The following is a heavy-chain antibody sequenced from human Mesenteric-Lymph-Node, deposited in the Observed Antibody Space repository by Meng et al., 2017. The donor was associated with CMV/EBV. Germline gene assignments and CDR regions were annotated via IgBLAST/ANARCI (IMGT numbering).Heavy chain of an antibody. J-gene: IGHJ4*02. CDR3: ARDHGGGGY. D-gene: IGHD3-10*01. CDR2: VYTGGST. V-gene: IGHV3-53*01. Sequence: GESLKISCAASGFTFSSYEMNWVRQVPGKGLEWVSFVYTGGSTYCADSMEGRFTISRDNSKNTLYLQMNSLRADDTAVYYCARDHGGGGYWGQGTLVTVSS. CDR1: GFTFSSYE.